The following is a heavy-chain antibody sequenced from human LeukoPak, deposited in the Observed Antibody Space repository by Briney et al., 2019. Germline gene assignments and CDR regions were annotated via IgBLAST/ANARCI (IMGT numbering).Heavy chain of an antibody. V-gene: IGHV3-11*01. Sequence: GGSLRLSCAASGFTFSDYYMSWIRQAPGKGLEWVSYISSSGSTIYYADSVKGRFTISRDNAKNSLYLQMNSLRAEDTAVYYCAKCLYLTHEEYFQHWGQGTLVTVSS. CDR1: GFTFSDYY. CDR3: AKCLYLTHEEYFQH. J-gene: IGHJ1*01. D-gene: IGHD2-8*01. CDR2: ISSSGSTI.